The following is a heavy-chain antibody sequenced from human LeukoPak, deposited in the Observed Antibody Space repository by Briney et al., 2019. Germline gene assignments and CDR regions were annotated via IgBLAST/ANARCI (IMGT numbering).Heavy chain of an antibody. CDR2: IYPGGRT. CDR1: GFTVNTNY. V-gene: IGHV3-53*01. CDR3: ARANSGHTDSHFDY. J-gene: IGHJ4*02. Sequence: GGSLRLSCAASGFTVNTNYMNWVRQAPGQGLEWVSIIYPGGRTHSADSVKGRFTISRDSSRNTLYLQMNSLRAEDTAVYYCARANSGHTDSHFDYWGQGTLVTVSS. D-gene: IGHD3-10*01.